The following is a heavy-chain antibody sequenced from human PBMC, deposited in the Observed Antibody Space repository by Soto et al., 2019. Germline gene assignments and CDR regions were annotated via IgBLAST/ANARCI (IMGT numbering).Heavy chain of an antibody. V-gene: IGHV6-1*01. CDR1: GDSVSSNSAA. J-gene: IGHJ4*02. D-gene: IGHD6-19*01. Sequence: SQTRSLTCXISGDSVSSNSAAWNWIRQSPSRGLGWLGRTYYRSKWYNDYAVSVKSRITINPDTSKNQFSLQLNSVTPEDTAVYYCAREFEIAVAGYDYWGQGTLVTVSS. CDR3: AREFEIAVAGYDY. CDR2: TYYRSKWYN.